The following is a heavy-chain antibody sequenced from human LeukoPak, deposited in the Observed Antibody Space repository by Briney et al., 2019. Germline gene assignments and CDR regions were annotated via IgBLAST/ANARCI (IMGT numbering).Heavy chain of an antibody. V-gene: IGHV4-59*01. J-gene: IGHJ3*02. D-gene: IGHD5-18*01. CDR1: GGSISSYY. CDR3: ARDIPGNGWIHAFDI. Sequence: PLETLSLTCTVSGGSISSYYWSWIRQPPGKGLEWIGYIYYSGSTNYNPSLKSRVTISVDTSKNQFSLKLSSVTAADTAVYYCARDIPGNGWIHAFDIWGQGTMVTVSS. CDR2: IYYSGST.